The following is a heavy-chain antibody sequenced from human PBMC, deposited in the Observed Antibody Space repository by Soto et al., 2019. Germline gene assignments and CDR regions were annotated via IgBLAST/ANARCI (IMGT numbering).Heavy chain of an antibody. CDR2: IIPYYNTL. CDR1: EGTFNSYA. CDR3: AGGASRWYPYFFDS. J-gene: IGHJ4*02. V-gene: IGHV1-69*01. D-gene: IGHD6-13*01. Sequence: QAQVVQSGAEVRKPGSSVKLSCTASEGTFNSYAIAWVRQAPGQGLEWMGGIIPYYNTLNYAQKFQDRVTITAADSTNTVYMELSSLRSDDTAVYFCAGGASRWYPYFFDSWAQGTLVTVSS.